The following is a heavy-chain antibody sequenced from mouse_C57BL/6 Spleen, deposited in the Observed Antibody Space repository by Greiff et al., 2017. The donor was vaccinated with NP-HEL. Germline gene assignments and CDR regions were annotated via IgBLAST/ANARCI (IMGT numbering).Heavy chain of an antibody. CDR2: IHPNSGST. D-gene: IGHD2-4*01. CDR1: GYTFTSYW. J-gene: IGHJ2*01. CDR3: ARSPTMIRYYFDY. V-gene: IGHV1-64*01. Sequence: QVQLKQPGAELVKPGASVKLSCKASGYTFTSYWMHWVKQRPGQGLEWIGMIHPNSGSTNYNEKFKSKATLTVDKSSSTAYMQLSSLTSEDSAVYYCARSPTMIRYYFDYWGQGTTLTVSS.